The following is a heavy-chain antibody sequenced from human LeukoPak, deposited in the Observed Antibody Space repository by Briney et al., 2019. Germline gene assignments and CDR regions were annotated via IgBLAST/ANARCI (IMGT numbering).Heavy chain of an antibody. D-gene: IGHD1-1*01. CDR2: IYYSGST. J-gene: IGHJ5*02. Sequence: SETLSLTCSVSGGSISSYDWSWIRQPPGKGLEWIGYIYYSGSTNYNPSLKSRVTISVDTSKNQFSLKLSSVTAADTAVYYCARGNWNGDPDWFDPWGQGTLVTVSS. CDR3: ARGNWNGDPDWFDP. CDR1: GGSISSYD. V-gene: IGHV4-59*01.